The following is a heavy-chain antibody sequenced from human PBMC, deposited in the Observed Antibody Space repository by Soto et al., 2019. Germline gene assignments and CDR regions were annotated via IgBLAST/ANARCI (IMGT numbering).Heavy chain of an antibody. V-gene: IGHV4-31*03. CDR3: ASASRIVVVPAANPYYYYYGMDV. J-gene: IGHJ6*02. D-gene: IGHD2-2*01. Sequence: QVQLQESGPGLVKPSQTLSLTCTVSGGSISSGGYYWSWIRQHPGKGLEWIGYIYYSGSTYYNPSLKGRVTISVDTSKNQFSLKLSSVTAADTAVYYCASASRIVVVPAANPYYYYYGMDVWGQGTTVTVSS. CDR2: IYYSGST. CDR1: GGSISSGGYY.